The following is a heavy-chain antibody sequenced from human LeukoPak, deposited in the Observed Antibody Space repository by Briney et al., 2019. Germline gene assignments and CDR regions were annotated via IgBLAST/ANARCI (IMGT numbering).Heavy chain of an antibody. J-gene: IGHJ4*02. CDR3: AGSEYYDSSGYYRF. D-gene: IGHD3-22*01. V-gene: IGHV1-18*01. Sequence: ASVKVSCKASGYTFTSYVISWVRQAPGQGLEWMGWISAYNGNTNYAQKLQGRVTMTTDTSTSTAYMELRSLRSDDTAVYYCAGSEYYDSSGYYRFWGQGTLVTVSS. CDR2: ISAYNGNT. CDR1: GYTFTSYV.